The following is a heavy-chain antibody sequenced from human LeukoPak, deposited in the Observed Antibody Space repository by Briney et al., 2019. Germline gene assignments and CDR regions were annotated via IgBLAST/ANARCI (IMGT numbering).Heavy chain of an antibody. V-gene: IGHV4-4*07. CDR3: ARDSTAGYILTGYSLYYYYYYMDV. CDR2: IYTSGST. J-gene: IGHJ6*03. Sequence: PSETLSLTCTVSGGSISSYYWSWVRQPAGKGLEWIGRIYTSGSTNYNPSPTSRVTMSVDTSKNQFSLKLSSVTAADTVVYYCARDSTAGYILTGYSLYYYYYYMDVWGKGTTVTISS. D-gene: IGHD3-9*01. CDR1: GGSISSYY.